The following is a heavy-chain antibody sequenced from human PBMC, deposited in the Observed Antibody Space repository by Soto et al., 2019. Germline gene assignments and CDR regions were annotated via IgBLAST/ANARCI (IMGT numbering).Heavy chain of an antibody. V-gene: IGHV2-5*02. CDR2: IYWDDDK. J-gene: IGHJ3*02. D-gene: IGHD3-16*02. CDR1: GFSLSTSGVG. Sequence: SGPTLVKPTQTLTLTCTFSGFSLSTSGVGVGWIRQPPGKALEWLALIYWDDDKRYSPSLKSRLTITKDTSKNQVVLTMTNMDPVDTATYYCAHWSGGVIPPRGAFDIWGQGTMVTVSS. CDR3: AHWSGGVIPPRGAFDI.